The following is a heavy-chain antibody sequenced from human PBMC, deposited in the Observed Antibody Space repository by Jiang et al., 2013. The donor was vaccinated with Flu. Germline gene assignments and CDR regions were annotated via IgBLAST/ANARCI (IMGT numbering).Heavy chain of an antibody. V-gene: IGHV4-59*01. J-gene: IGHJ4*02. CDR1: GGSISNYY. Sequence: TLSLTCTVSGGSISNYYWSWIRQPPREGTGVDWVYLLHGSTVYNPSLNSRVTISVDTSKNQVSLKLSSVTAADTAVYYCARSPGYYFDYWGQGNLVTVSS. CDR2: LLHGST. CDR3: ARSPGYYFDY. D-gene: IGHD1-14*01.